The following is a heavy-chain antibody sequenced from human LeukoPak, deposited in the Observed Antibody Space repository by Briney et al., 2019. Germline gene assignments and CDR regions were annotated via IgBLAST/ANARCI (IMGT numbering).Heavy chain of an antibody. J-gene: IGHJ5*02. CDR3: ARDPDYGGNPSNWFDP. D-gene: IGHD4-23*01. CDR2: INPSGGST. CDR1: GYTFTSYY. V-gene: IGHV1-46*01. Sequence: ASVKVSCKASGYTFTSYYMHWVRQAPGQGLEWMGIINPSGGSTSYAQKFQGRVTMTRDTSTSTVYMELSSLRSEDTAVYYCARDPDYGGNPSNWFDPWGQGTLVTVSS.